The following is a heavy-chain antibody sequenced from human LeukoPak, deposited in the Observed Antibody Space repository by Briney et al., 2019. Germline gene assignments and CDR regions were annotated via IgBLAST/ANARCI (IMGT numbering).Heavy chain of an antibody. J-gene: IGHJ4*02. V-gene: IGHV1-18*01. CDR3: ARDIVVVTARPGRYDY. CDR2: ISAYNGNT. Sequence: ASVKLSCKASGYTFTSYGISWGRQAPGQGLEWMGWISAYNGNTNYAQKLQGRVTMTTDTSTSTAYMELRSLRSDDTAVYYCARDIVVVTARPGRYDYWGQGTLVTVSS. CDR1: GYTFTSYG. D-gene: IGHD2-21*02.